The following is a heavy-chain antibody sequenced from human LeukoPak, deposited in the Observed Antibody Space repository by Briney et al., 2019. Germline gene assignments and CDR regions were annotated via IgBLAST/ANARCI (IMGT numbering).Heavy chain of an antibody. CDR1: GGSFSGYY. J-gene: IGHJ6*02. V-gene: IGHV4-34*01. Sequence: PSETLSLTCAVYGGSFSGYYWSWIRQPPGKGLEWIGEINHSGSTNYNPSLKSRVTVSVDMSKNQFSLKLSSVTAADTAVYYCARGDRNYDIHRYYYYGMDVWGQGTTVTVSS. CDR2: INHSGST. D-gene: IGHD3-9*01. CDR3: ARGDRNYDIHRYYYYGMDV.